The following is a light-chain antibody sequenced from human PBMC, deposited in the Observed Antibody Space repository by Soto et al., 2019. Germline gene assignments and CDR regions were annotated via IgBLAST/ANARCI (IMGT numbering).Light chain of an antibody. CDR3: QQYSNSPS. V-gene: IGKV2-40*01. CDR2: ALS. J-gene: IGKJ5*01. CDR1: QSLLDQNDGSTY. Sequence: DIVMTQTPPSLPVTLGEPVSITCRSSQSLLDQNDGSTYVDCYLQKPGQPPQLLIYALSFRASGVPDRFSGRGSGKEFTLTIGRLQSEDFAVYYCQQYSNSPSFGQGTRLEIK.